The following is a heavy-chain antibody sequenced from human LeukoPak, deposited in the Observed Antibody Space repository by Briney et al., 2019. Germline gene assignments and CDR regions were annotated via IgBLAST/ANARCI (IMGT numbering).Heavy chain of an antibody. Sequence: ASVKVSCKASGYTFTGYYMHWVRQAPGQGLEWMGRISPNSGGTNYAQKFQGRVTMTRDTSISTAYMELSRLRSDDTAVYYCARGSTYYYDSSGYYRDYWGQGTLVTVSS. V-gene: IGHV1-2*06. D-gene: IGHD3-22*01. J-gene: IGHJ4*02. CDR2: ISPNSGGT. CDR3: ARGSTYYYDSSGYYRDY. CDR1: GYTFTGYY.